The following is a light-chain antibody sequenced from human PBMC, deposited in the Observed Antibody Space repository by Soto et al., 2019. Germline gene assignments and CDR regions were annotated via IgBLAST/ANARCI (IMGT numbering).Light chain of an antibody. J-gene: IGKJ3*01. CDR3: QQSYITPRT. CDR1: QSISSY. CDR2: ASS. Sequence: DIQMTQSPSSLSASVGDRVTITCRASQSISSYLNWYQQKPGKAPKLLIYASSSLQSGVPSRFSGSGSGTDFTPTISSLQPEDFSTYYCQQSYITPRTFGPGTQVDIK. V-gene: IGKV1-39*01.